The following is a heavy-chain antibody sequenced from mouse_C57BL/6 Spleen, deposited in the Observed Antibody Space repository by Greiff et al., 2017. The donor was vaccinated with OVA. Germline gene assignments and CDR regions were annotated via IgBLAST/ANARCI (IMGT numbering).Heavy chain of an antibody. D-gene: IGHD1-1*01. J-gene: IGHJ1*03. Sequence: QVQLQQPGAELVKPGASVKMSCKASGYTFTSYWITWVKQRPGQGLEWIGDIYPGSGSTNYNEKFKSKATLTVDTTSSTAYMQLSSLTSEDSAVYYCARSYYSGSSYSYWYFCVWGTGPTVTVSS. CDR1: GYTFTSYW. CDR2: IYPGSGST. CDR3: ARSYYSGSSYSYWYFCV. V-gene: IGHV1-55*01.